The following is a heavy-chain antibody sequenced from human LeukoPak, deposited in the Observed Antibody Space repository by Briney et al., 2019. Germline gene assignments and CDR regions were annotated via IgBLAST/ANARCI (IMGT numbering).Heavy chain of an antibody. CDR1: GGSISSSSYY. J-gene: IGHJ5*02. V-gene: IGHV4-39*01. CDR3: ARHSHRAVPAARNWFDP. CDR2: IYYSGST. Sequence: SETLSLTCTVSGGSISSSSYYWGWIRQPPGKGLEWIGSIYYSGSTYYNPSLKSRVTISVDTSKNQFSLKLSSVTAADTAVYYCARHSHRAVPAARNWFDPWGQGTLVTVSP. D-gene: IGHD2-2*01.